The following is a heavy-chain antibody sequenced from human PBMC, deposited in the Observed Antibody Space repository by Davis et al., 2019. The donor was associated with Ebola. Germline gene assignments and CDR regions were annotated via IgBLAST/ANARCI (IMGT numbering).Heavy chain of an antibody. CDR3: ARALIVGATTEAFDY. CDR2: IYYRGST. Sequence: PSETLSLTCTVSGGSISSYYWSWIRQPPGKGLEWVGYIYYRGSTNYNPSLKSRVTISVDTSKNQFSLKLSSVTAADTAVYYCARALIVGATTEAFDYWGQGSLVTVSS. J-gene: IGHJ4*02. CDR1: GGSISSYY. D-gene: IGHD1-26*01. V-gene: IGHV4-59*13.